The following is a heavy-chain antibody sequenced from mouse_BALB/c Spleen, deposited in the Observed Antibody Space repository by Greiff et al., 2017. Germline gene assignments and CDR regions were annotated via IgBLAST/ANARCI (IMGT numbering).Heavy chain of an antibody. V-gene: IGHV3-5*02. CDR1: GISITTGNYR. CDR3: ARERGDLYDGYSYYFDY. Sequence: EVQLQESGPGLVKPSQTVSLTCTVTGISITTGNYRWSWIRQFPGNKLEWIGYIYYSGTITYNPSLTSRTTITRDTSKNQFFLEMNSLTAEDTATYYCARERGDLYDGYSYYFDYWGQGTTLTVSS. D-gene: IGHD2-3*01. J-gene: IGHJ2*01. CDR2: IYYSGTI.